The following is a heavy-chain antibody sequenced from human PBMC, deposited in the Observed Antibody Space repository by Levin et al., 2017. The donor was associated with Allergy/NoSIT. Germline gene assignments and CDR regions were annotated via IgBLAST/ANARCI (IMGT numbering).Heavy chain of an antibody. V-gene: IGHV1-2*02. CDR2: INPNSGGT. D-gene: IGHD3-10*01. J-gene: IGHJ6*03. Sequence: ASVKVSCKASGYTFTGYYMHWVRQAPGQGLEWMGWINPNSGGTNYAQKFQGRVTMTRDTSISTAYMELSRLRSDDTAVYYCASASPEKLLWFGEFLTLNYYYYYMDVWGKGTTVTVSS. CDR3: ASASPEKLLWFGEFLTLNYYYYYMDV. CDR1: GYTFTGYY.